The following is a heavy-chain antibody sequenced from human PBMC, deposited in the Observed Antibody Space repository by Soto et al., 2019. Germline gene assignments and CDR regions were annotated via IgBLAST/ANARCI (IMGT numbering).Heavy chain of an antibody. D-gene: IGHD2-15*01. CDR1: GGSVSSGSYY. V-gene: IGHV4-61*01. J-gene: IGHJ5*02. Sequence: SETLSLTCTVSGGSVSSGSYYWSWIRQPPGKGLEWIGYIYYSGSTNYNPSLKSRVTISVDTSKNQFSLKLSSVTAADTAVYYCARDLSPNGEWWYPGENNWFDPWGQGTLVTVSS. CDR2: IYYSGST. CDR3: ARDLSPNGEWWYPGENNWFDP.